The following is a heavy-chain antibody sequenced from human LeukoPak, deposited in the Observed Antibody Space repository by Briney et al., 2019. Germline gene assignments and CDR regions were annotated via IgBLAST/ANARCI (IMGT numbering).Heavy chain of an antibody. Sequence: SETLSLTXTVSGGSISSSTYYWGWIRQPPGKGLEWIGSIYYSGGTYYNPSLKSRVTISVDTSKHQFSLKLSSVTAADTAVYYCARLEGVDYGEIDYWGQGILVTVSS. CDR1: GGSISSSTYY. D-gene: IGHD4-17*01. CDR2: IYYSGGT. CDR3: ARLEGVDYGEIDY. V-gene: IGHV4-39*01. J-gene: IGHJ4*01.